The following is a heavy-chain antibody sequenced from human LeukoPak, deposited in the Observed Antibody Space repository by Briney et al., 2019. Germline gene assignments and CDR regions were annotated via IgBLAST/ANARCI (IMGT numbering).Heavy chain of an antibody. CDR1: GFTFSSYG. CDR2: IWYDGSNK. D-gene: IGHD1-26*01. CDR3: ARXXAXTTFDY. V-gene: IGHV3-33*01. J-gene: IGHJ4*02. Sequence: GGSLRLSCAASGFTFSSYGMHWVRQAPGKGLEWVAVIWYDGSNKYYADSVKGRFTISRDNSKNTLYLQMNSLRAEDTAVYYCARXXAXTTFDYWGQGTLVTVSS.